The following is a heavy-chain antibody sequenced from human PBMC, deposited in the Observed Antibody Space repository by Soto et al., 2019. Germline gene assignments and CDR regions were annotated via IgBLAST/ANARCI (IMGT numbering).Heavy chain of an antibody. V-gene: IGHV1-46*01. Sequence: ASVKVSCKASGYTFTSYYMHWVRQAPGQGLEWMGIINPSGGSTSYAQKFQGRVTMTRDTSTSTVYMELSSLRSEDTAVYYCARGSPTIFGVVTLGGMDVWGQGTTVTSP. D-gene: IGHD3-3*01. CDR1: GYTFTSYY. J-gene: IGHJ6*02. CDR3: ARGSPTIFGVVTLGGMDV. CDR2: INPSGGST.